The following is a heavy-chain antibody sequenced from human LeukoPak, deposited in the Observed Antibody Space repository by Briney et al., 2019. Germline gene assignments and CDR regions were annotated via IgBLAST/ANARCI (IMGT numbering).Heavy chain of an antibody. CDR1: GFTFSSYA. V-gene: IGHV3-23*01. CDR3: VKDPTTVTRGYFDD. CDR2: ISDGGGTS. D-gene: IGHD4-17*01. J-gene: IGHJ4*02. Sequence: GGSLRLSCAASGFTFSSYAMSWVRQAPGKGLEWVSAISDGGGTSYSADSVTGRFTISRDNSKNTLYLQMNSLRAEDTAVYYCVKDPTTVTRGYFDDWGQGTLVTVSS.